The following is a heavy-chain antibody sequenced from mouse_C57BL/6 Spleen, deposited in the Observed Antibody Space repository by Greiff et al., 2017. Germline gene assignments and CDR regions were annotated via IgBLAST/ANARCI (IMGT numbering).Heavy chain of an antibody. CDR1: GFTFSDSW. D-gene: IGHD1-1*01. CDR3: THIVAPYYAMDY. CDR2: ISNKANNHAT. J-gene: IGHJ4*01. V-gene: IGHV6-6*01. Sequence: EVQLVEPGGGFVQPGGSMKLSCAASGFTFSDSWMDWVRQSPEKGLEWVAEISNKANNHATYYAESVKGMFTISRDDSKSIVYLQMNSLRAEDTGIYYCTHIVAPYYAMDYWGKGTSVTVSS.